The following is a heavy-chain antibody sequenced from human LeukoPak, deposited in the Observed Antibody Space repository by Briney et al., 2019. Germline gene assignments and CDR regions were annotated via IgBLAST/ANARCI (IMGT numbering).Heavy chain of an antibody. D-gene: IGHD3-22*01. CDR3: ARTSASRTNSNSYYFETTKKNAFGI. CDR1: GYTFNNYG. CDR2: ISAYSGDK. J-gene: IGHJ3*02. Sequence: ASVKVSCKASGYTFNNYGVTWVRQAPGQGLEWMGWISAYSGDKDFAQKFQGRVTMTTDTSTSTAYMELRSLSSDDTAVYYCARTSASRTNSNSYYFETTKKNAFGIWGQGTMVTVSS. V-gene: IGHV1-18*01.